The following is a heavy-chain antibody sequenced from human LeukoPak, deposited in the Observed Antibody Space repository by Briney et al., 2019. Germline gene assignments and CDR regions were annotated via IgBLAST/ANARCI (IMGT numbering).Heavy chain of an antibody. CDR2: VSAYNGHT. J-gene: IGHJ5*02. V-gene: IGHV1-18*01. CDR1: GYSFTSHG. CDR3: ARVLPQKWELPGSWFDP. D-gene: IGHD1-26*01. Sequence: GASVKVSCKASGYSFTSHGISWVRQAPGRGLEWMEWVSAYNGHTNYAQKLQGRVTMTTDTSTSTAYMELRRLRPDDTAVYYCARVLPQKWELPGSWFDPWGQGTLVTVSS.